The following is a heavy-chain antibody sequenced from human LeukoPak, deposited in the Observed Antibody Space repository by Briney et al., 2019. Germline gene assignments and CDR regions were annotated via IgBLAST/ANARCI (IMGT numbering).Heavy chain of an antibody. J-gene: IGHJ4*02. CDR1: GESINPYY. CDR2: IYTSGST. Sequence: PSETLSLTCTVSGESINPYYWSWIRRPAGKGLEWIGRIYTSGSTNYNPSLKSRVTMSVDTSKNQFSLKLSSVTAADTAVYYCAVGVSSGYYYSIDYWGQGTLVTVSS. V-gene: IGHV4-4*07. D-gene: IGHD3-22*01. CDR3: AVGVSSGYYYSIDY.